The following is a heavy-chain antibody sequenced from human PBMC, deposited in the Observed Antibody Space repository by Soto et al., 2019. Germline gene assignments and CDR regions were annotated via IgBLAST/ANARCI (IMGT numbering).Heavy chain of an antibody. D-gene: IGHD3-3*01. Sequence: ASVKVSCKVSGYTHTALSMHWVRQAPGKGLEWMGGFDPEDGETIYAQKFQGRVTMTEDTSTDTAYMELSSLRSEDTAVYYCATPYGFWSGSNTEPPEDYHYYGMDVWGQGTTVTVSS. J-gene: IGHJ6*02. CDR2: FDPEDGET. V-gene: IGHV1-24*01. CDR1: GYTHTALS. CDR3: ATPYGFWSGSNTEPPEDYHYYGMDV.